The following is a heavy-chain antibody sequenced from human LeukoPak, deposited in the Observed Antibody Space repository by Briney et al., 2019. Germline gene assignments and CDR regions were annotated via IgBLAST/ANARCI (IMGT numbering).Heavy chain of an antibody. Sequence: SGRSLRLSCAASGFTFSSYGMHWVRQAPGKGLEWVVVISYDGSNKYYADSVKGRFTISRDNSKNTLYLQMNSLRAEDTAVYYCAKDSSRLNYYFDYWGQGTLVTVSS. CDR2: ISYDGSNK. D-gene: IGHD6-13*01. CDR1: GFTFSSYG. V-gene: IGHV3-30*18. J-gene: IGHJ4*02. CDR3: AKDSSRLNYYFDY.